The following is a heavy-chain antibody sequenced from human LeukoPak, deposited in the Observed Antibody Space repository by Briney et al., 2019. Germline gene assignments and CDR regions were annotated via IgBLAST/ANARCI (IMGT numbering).Heavy chain of an antibody. CDR2: INPNSGGT. Sequence: GASVKVSCKASGYTFTGYYMHWVRQAPGQGLEWMGWINPNSGGTNYAQKFQGRVTMTRDTSISTAYMELSRLRSDDTAVYYCAREFGELLSGYYYYYMDVWGKGTTVTVSS. D-gene: IGHD3-10*01. V-gene: IGHV1-2*02. CDR3: AREFGELLSGYYYYYMDV. CDR1: GYTFTGYY. J-gene: IGHJ6*03.